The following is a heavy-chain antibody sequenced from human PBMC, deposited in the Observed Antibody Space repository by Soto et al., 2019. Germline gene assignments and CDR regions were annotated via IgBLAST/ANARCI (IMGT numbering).Heavy chain of an antibody. Sequence: SETLSLTCTVSGGSISSYDWSWIRQPPGKGLEWIGYIYYSGSTNYNPSLKSRVTISVDTSKNQFSLKLSSVTAADTAVYYCAGDLEDTAMAFDYWGQGTLVTVSS. CDR3: AGDLEDTAMAFDY. J-gene: IGHJ4*02. D-gene: IGHD5-18*01. V-gene: IGHV4-59*01. CDR2: IYYSGST. CDR1: GGSISSYD.